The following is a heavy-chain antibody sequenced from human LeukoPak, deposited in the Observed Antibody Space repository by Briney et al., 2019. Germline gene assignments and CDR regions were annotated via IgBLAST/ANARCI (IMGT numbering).Heavy chain of an antibody. Sequence: GGSLRLSCAASGFTFSSYSMNWVRQAPGKGLEWVSSISSSSSYIYYADSVKGRFTISRDNAKNSLYLQMNSLRAEDTAVYYCAREERWHHDASHIWGQGTMVTVSS. CDR3: AREERWHHDASHI. J-gene: IGHJ3*02. V-gene: IGHV3-21*01. D-gene: IGHD4-23*01. CDR2: ISSSSSYI. CDR1: GFTFSSYS.